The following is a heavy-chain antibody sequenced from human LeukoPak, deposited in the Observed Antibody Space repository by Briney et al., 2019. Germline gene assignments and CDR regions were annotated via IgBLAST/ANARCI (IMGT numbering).Heavy chain of an antibody. J-gene: IGHJ4*02. CDR2: VYNAGST. CDR1: GGSISSSIFY. V-gene: IGHV4-39*07. Sequence: SETLSLTCTVSGGSISSSIFYWGWIRQPPGKGLEWIGNVYNAGSTFYNPSVKSRVTISVDTSKSQFSLKLTSVTAADTAVYYCATLTTVVTAYYFDYWGQGTLVTVSS. CDR3: ATLTTVVTAYYFDY. D-gene: IGHD4-23*01.